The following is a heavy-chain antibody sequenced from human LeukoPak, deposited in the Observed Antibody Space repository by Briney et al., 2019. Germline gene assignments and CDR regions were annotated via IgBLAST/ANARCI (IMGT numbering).Heavy chain of an antibody. Sequence: ASVTVSFKASGYTFSDYYLHWVRQAPPQGLEGMGWINPTSGGRNSAEKFQARVIMSRAMSISTANLDLTMLTSDDTAVYYCARGAYGGEGCFDHWGQGTLVTVSS. CDR1: GYTFSDYY. CDR3: ARGAYGGEGCFDH. V-gene: IGHV1-2*02. J-gene: IGHJ5*02. CDR2: INPTSGGR. D-gene: IGHD4-23*01.